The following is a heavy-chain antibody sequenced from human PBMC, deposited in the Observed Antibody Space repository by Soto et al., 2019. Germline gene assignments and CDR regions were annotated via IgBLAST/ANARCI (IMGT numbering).Heavy chain of an antibody. D-gene: IGHD4-4*01. CDR3: AKCPAVYSTNVYYFDY. CDR1: GFTFSSYG. CDR2: ISYDGSNK. J-gene: IGHJ4*02. Sequence: LRLSCAASGFTFSSYGMHWVRQAPGKGLEWVAVISYDGSNKYYADSVKGRFTISRDNSKNTLYLQMNSLRAEDTAVYYCAKCPAVYSTNVYYFDYWGQGTLVTVSS. V-gene: IGHV3-30*18.